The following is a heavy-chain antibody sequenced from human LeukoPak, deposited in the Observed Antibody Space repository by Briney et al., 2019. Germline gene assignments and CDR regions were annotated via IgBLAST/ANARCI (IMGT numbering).Heavy chain of an antibody. V-gene: IGHV1-18*01. D-gene: IGHD3-10*01. J-gene: IGHJ5*02. CDR1: GYTFTSYG. CDR2: ISAYNGNT. Sequence: ASVKVSCKASGYTFTSYGISWVRQAPGQGLEWMGWISAYNGNTNYAQKLQGRVTMTTDTSTSTAYMELRSLRSDDTAVYYCARSMVRGVICVGIWFDPWGQGTLVTVSS. CDR3: ARSMVRGVICVGIWFDP.